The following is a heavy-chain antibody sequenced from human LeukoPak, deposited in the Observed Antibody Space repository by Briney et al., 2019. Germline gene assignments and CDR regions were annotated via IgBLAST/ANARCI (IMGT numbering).Heavy chain of an antibody. CDR1: GFTFTSSA. CDR2: IVVGSGNT. J-gene: IGHJ4*02. V-gene: IGHV1-58*01. D-gene: IGHD6-13*01. Sequence: ASVKVSCKASGFTFTSSAVQWVRQARGQRLEWIGWIVVGSGNTNYARKFQERVTITRDMSTRTAYMELSSLRSEDTAVYYCARDWGLSSSLDYWGQGTLVTVSS. CDR3: ARDWGLSSSLDY.